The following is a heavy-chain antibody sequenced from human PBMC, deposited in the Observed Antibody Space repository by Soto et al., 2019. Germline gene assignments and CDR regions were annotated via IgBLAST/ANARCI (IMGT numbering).Heavy chain of an antibody. Sequence: VASVKVSCKASGYTFTSYAMHWVRQAPGQRLEWMGWINAGNGNTKYSQKFQGRVTITRDTSASTAYMELSSLRSEDTAVYYCARDLGTGTTRGYYYYGMDVWGQGTTVTVSS. D-gene: IGHD1-1*01. CDR2: INAGNGNT. V-gene: IGHV1-3*01. CDR3: ARDLGTGTTRGYYYYGMDV. CDR1: GYTFTSYA. J-gene: IGHJ6*02.